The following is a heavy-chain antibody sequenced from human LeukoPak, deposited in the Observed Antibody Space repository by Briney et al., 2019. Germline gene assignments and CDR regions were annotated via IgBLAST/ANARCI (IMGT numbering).Heavy chain of an antibody. V-gene: IGHV4-34*01. D-gene: IGHD3-10*01. CDR2: INHSGST. CDR3: ARLDSGSYSGWFDP. J-gene: IGHJ5*02. Sequence: SETLSLTCAVYGGSFSDYYWNWIRQPPGKGLEWIGEINHSGSTNYNPSLKSRVTISVDTSKNQFSLKLSSVTAADTAVYYCARLDSGSYSGWFDPWGQGTLVTVSS. CDR1: GGSFSDYY.